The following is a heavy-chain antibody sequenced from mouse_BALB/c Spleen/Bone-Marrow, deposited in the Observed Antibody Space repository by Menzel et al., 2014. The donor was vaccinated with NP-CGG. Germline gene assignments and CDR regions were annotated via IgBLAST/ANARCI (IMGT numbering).Heavy chain of an antibody. CDR2: ISYSGST. CDR1: GYSITSDYA. CDR3: ARSADWYFDV. V-gene: IGHV3-2*02. J-gene: IGHJ1*01. Sequence: EVHLVESGPGLVKPSQSLSLTCTVTGYSITSDYAWHWIRRFPGNKLEWMGYISYSGSTCYYPSLNSRISITPDTSKNPFFLQLNSVTTEDTATYYCARSADWYFDVWGAVTTVTVSS.